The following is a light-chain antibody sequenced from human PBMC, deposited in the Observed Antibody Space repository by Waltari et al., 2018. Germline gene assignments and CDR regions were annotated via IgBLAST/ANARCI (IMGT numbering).Light chain of an antibody. V-gene: IGKV4-1*01. CDR1: QSVLYSSNNKNY. Sequence: DIVMTQSADSLAVSLGERATINCKSSQSVLYSSNNKNYLAWYQQQPGQPPKLLIYWASTRESGVPDRFTGSGSGTDFTLTISSLQAEDVAVYYCQQYYSIPLTFGGGTTVEIK. J-gene: IGKJ4*01. CDR2: WAS. CDR3: QQYYSIPLT.